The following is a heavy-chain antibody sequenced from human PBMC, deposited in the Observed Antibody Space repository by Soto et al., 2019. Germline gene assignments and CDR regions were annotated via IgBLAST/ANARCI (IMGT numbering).Heavy chain of an antibody. J-gene: IGHJ4*02. D-gene: IGHD4-17*01. V-gene: IGHV3-21*01. Sequence: PGESLKISCAASGFTFSSSTMNWVRQAPGKGLEWVSSISSDSVWIYYAASVKGRFTISRDNAKNSLFLQMSSLRAEDTAVYYCASGSYGDYSDWGQGTLVTVSS. CDR1: GFTFSSST. CDR2: ISSDSVWI. CDR3: ASGSYGDYSD.